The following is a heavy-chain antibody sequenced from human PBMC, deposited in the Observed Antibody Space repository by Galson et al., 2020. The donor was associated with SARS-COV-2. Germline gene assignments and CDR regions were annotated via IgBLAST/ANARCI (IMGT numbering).Heavy chain of an antibody. V-gene: IGHV3-9*01. CDR3: VKDQSGSLIGSEAFHL. J-gene: IGHJ3*01. Sequence: GGSLRLPCAASGFRFDDYAMHWVRQFPGKGLEWVSGINWNSGSIGHVESVKGRFAISRDNAKSSLYLQMNRPRPEDTALYYCVKDQSGSLIGSEAFHLGGQGTMVTVSS. D-gene: IGHD1-26*01. CDR1: GFRFDDYA. CDR2: INWNSGSI.